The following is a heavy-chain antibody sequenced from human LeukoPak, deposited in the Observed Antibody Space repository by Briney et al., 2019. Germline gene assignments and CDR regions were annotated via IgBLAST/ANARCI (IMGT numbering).Heavy chain of an antibody. D-gene: IGHD6-6*01. Sequence: GGSLRLSCAASGFTFSSYSMNWVRQAPGKGLEWVSSISSSSSYIYYADSAKGRFTISRDNAKNSLYLQMNSLRAEDTAVYYCARTGSSSSLFFFDYWGQGTLVTVSS. CDR2: ISSSSSYI. V-gene: IGHV3-21*01. J-gene: IGHJ4*02. CDR3: ARTGSSSSLFFFDY. CDR1: GFTFSSYS.